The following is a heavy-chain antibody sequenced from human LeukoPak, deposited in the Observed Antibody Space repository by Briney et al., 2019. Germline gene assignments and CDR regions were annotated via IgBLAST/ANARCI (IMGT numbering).Heavy chain of an antibody. CDR1: GYSISSGYY. D-gene: IGHD6-19*01. CDR2: IYHSGST. V-gene: IGHV4-38-2*02. J-gene: IGHJ4*02. Sequence: SETLSLTCTVSGYSISSGYYWGWIRQPPGKGLEWIGSIYHSGSTYYNPSLKSRVTISVDTSKNQFSLKLSPVTAADTAVYYCARDTPKRYSSGWEIDYWGQGTLVTVSS. CDR3: ARDTPKRYSSGWEIDY.